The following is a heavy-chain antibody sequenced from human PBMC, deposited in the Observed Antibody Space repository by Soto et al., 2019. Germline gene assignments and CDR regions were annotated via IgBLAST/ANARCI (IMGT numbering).Heavy chain of an antibody. CDR3: ARGQGHYQGMDV. CDR1: GGSVNSYY. V-gene: IGHV4-59*02. Sequence: PSETLSLTCTISGGSVNSYYWSWIRQPPGEGLEWIGYISYSGSTNYNPSLKSRVTMSVDTSKNQFSLKLSSVIAADTAVYYCARGQGHYQGMDVWGQGTTVTVSS. CDR2: ISYSGST. J-gene: IGHJ6*02.